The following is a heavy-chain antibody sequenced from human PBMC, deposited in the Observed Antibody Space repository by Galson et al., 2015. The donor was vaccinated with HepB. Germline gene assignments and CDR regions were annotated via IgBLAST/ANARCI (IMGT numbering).Heavy chain of an antibody. CDR3: ARGLTPWTYYDSSGYRYNWFDP. J-gene: IGHJ5*02. D-gene: IGHD3-22*01. CDR2: ISAYNGNT. Sequence: SVKVSCKASGYTFTSYGISWVRQAPGQGLEWMGWISAYNGNTNYAQKLQGRVTMTTDTSTSTAYMELRSLRSDDTAVYYCARGLTPWTYYDSSGYRYNWFDPWGQGTLVTVSS. V-gene: IGHV1-18*04. CDR1: GYTFTSYG.